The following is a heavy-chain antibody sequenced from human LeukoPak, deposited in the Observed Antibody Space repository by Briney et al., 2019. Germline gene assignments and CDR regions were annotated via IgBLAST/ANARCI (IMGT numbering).Heavy chain of an antibody. CDR1: GFTFSSYA. CDR2: ISYDGSNK. Sequence: QAGGSLRLSCAASGFTFSSYAMHWVRQAPGKGLEWVAVISYDGSNKYYADSVKGRFTISRDNSKNTLYLQMNSLRAEDTAVYYCAKGRGATVVANFDYWGQGTLVTVSS. CDR3: AKGRGATVVANFDY. J-gene: IGHJ4*02. D-gene: IGHD4-23*01. V-gene: IGHV3-30-3*01.